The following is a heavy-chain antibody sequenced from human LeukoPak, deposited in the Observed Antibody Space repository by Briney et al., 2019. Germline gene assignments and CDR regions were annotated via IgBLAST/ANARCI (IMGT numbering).Heavy chain of an antibody. Sequence: GGSLRLSCAASGFTFSSYGMHWVRQAPGKGLEWVAVISYDGSNKYYADSVKGRFTISRDNSKNTLYLQMNSLRAEDTAVYYCAKGGYDSSGYYYVEFLYWGQGTLVTVSS. J-gene: IGHJ4*02. CDR1: GFTFSSYG. CDR3: AKGGYDSSGYYYVEFLY. CDR2: ISYDGSNK. D-gene: IGHD3-22*01. V-gene: IGHV3-30*18.